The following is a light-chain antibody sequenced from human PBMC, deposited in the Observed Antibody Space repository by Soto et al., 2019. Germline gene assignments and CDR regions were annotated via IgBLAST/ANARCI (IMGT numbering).Light chain of an antibody. V-gene: IGKV1-5*01. CDR1: QNIRNL. CDR2: DAS. J-gene: IGKJ5*01. CDR3: QQYNTYAT. Sequence: DIQLTPSPSTMSAAVVDSVTITCRASQNIRNLLAWYQQKPGKAPKPLICDASTLKTGVPSRFSGSGSGSEFNFTITGLQPDDFATYFCQQYNTYATFGQGTRLEIK.